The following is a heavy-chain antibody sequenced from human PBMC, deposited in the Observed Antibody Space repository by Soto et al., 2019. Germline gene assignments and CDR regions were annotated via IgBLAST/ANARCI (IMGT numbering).Heavy chain of an antibody. J-gene: IGHJ4*02. CDR1: GFTFSTYG. Sequence: GGSLRLSCVASGFTFSTYGMHWVRQAPGKGLEWVAFIGDDGTNKKYVDSVKGRYTISRDNPKNMLYLQMNSLRVEDTAVYYCAKLPPKDDDYIWRDLDSDYWGQGTQVTVSS. CDR2: IGDDGTNK. CDR3: AKLPPKDDDYIWRDLDSDY. D-gene: IGHD3-16*01. V-gene: IGHV3-30*02.